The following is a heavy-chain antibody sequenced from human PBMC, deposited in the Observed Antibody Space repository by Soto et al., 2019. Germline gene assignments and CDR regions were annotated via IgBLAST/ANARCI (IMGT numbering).Heavy chain of an antibody. CDR1: GYTFTSYG. D-gene: IGHD3-22*01. Sequence: ASVKVSCKASGYTFTSYGISWVRQAPGQGLEWMGWISAYNGNTNYAQKLQGRVTMTTDTTTSTAYMELRSLRSDDTAVYYCARIYDYYDSSGYYGSHDYWGQGTLVTVSS. V-gene: IGHV1-18*01. CDR3: ARIYDYYDSSGYYGSHDY. CDR2: ISAYNGNT. J-gene: IGHJ4*02.